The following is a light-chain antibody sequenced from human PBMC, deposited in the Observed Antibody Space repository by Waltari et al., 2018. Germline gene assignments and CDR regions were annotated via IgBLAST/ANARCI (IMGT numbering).Light chain of an antibody. CDR3: QQSSSTPFT. Sequence: DIQMTQSPSSLSASVGDRVTITCRASQNINHFINWYQQKPGKAPNLLIYTTSTLQSGVPSRFSGGGSGTDFTLTISSLQPEDFATYYCQQSSSTPFTFGPGTEVDIK. CDR2: TTS. V-gene: IGKV1-39*01. CDR1: QNINHF. J-gene: IGKJ3*01.